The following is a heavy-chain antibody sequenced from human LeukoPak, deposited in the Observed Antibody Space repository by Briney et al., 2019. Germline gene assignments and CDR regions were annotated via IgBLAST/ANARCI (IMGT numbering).Heavy chain of an antibody. Sequence: GESLKISCRGSGYSFTYYWIGWVRQMPGKGLEWMGIIYPGDSDTRYRPSFQGQVTISVDKSISTAYLQWSSLKASDTAMYYCARQDGNSKYYFDYWGQGTLVTVSS. J-gene: IGHJ4*02. CDR3: ARQDGNSKYYFDY. V-gene: IGHV5-51*01. CDR2: IYPGDSDT. D-gene: IGHD1-1*01. CDR1: GYSFTYYW.